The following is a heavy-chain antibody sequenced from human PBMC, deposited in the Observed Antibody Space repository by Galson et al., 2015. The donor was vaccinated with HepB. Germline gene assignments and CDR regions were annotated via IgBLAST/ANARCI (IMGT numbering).Heavy chain of an antibody. CDR2: ISSDSSDI. J-gene: IGHJ4*02. Sequence: SLRLSCAVSAFAFRPYTVNWVRQAPGRRPEWVSSISSDSSDIYYADPVMGRFTISRDNARNSLYLQMDSLRAEDTAVYYCARGADYYDNSGYPHSYYYFDFWGQGTLVTVSS. CDR3: ARGADYYDNSGYPHSYYYFDF. V-gene: IGHV3-21*01. D-gene: IGHD3-22*01. CDR1: AFAFRPYT.